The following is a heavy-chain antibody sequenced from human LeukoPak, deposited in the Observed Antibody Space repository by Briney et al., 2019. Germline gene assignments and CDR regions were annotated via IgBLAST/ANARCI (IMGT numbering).Heavy chain of an antibody. CDR3: AKAEGPGYSSSWYYFDY. J-gene: IGHJ4*02. Sequence: GGSLRLSWAASGFTFSSYAMSWVSQAPGKGLEWVSAISGSGGSTYYADSVKGRFTISRDNSKNTLYLQMNSLRAEGTAVYYCAKAEGPGYSSSWYYFDYWGQGTLVTVSS. D-gene: IGHD6-13*01. V-gene: IGHV3-23*01. CDR2: ISGSGGST. CDR1: GFTFSSYA.